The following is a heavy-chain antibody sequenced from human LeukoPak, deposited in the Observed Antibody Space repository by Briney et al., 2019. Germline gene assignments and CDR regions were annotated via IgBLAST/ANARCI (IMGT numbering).Heavy chain of an antibody. J-gene: IGHJ4*02. CDR2: FGTRSTSI. D-gene: IGHD3-22*01. CDR1: GFTFSGYS. V-gene: IGHV3-21*01. Sequence: GGSPRLSCTASGFTFSGYSMNWIRQAPGKGLEWVSSFGTRSTSIYHAGSVKGRFAISRDNAKNSLYLQMNSLRAEDTALYYCAREVSEGFDFWGQGTLVTVSS. CDR3: AREVSEGFDF.